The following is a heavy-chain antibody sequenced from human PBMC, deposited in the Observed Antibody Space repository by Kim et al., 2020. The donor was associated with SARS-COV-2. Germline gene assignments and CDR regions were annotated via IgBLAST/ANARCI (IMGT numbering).Heavy chain of an antibody. D-gene: IGHD6-13*01. CDR1: GYTFTGYY. CDR3: ASTLAAAGYNWFDP. J-gene: IGHJ5*02. CDR2: INPNSGGT. V-gene: IGHV1-2*02. Sequence: ASVKVSCKASGYTFTGYYMHWVRQAPGQGLEWMGWINPNSGGTNYAQKFQGRVTMTRDTSISTAYMELCRLRSDDTAVYYCASTLAAAGYNWFDPWGQGTLVTVSS.